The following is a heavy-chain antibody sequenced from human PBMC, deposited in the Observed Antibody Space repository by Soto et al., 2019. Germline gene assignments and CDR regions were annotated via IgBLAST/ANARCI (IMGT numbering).Heavy chain of an antibody. CDR3: ARAWGYCSSPSCSPYYFDY. CDR1: GGSISSYY. Sequence: KPSETLSLTCTVSGGSISSYYWSWIRQPPGKGLEWIGYIYYSGSTNYNPSLKSRVTISVDTSKNQFSLKLSSVTAADTAVYYCARAWGYCSSPSCSPYYFDYWGQGNLVTVSS. CDR2: IYYSGST. D-gene: IGHD2-2*01. V-gene: IGHV4-59*01. J-gene: IGHJ4*02.